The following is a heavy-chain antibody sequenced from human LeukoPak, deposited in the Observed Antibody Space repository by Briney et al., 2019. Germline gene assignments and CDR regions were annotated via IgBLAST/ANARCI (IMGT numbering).Heavy chain of an antibody. V-gene: IGHV1-69*13. J-gene: IGHJ4*02. Sequence: GASVKASCKAFGGTFSSYAISWVRQAPGQGLEWMGGILPIFCTANYAQKFQRRVTITADESTSTAYMELSSLRSEDTAVYYCARVGVVPAAIPPPDYWGQGTLVTVSS. CDR1: GGTFSSYA. D-gene: IGHD2-2*01. CDR3: ARVGVVPAAIPPPDY. CDR2: ILPIFCTA.